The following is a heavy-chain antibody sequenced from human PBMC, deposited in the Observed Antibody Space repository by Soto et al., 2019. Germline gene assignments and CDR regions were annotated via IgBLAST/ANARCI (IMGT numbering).Heavy chain of an antibody. V-gene: IGHV3-23*01. CDR1: GFTFSSYA. CDR2: ISGSGGST. Sequence: SLRLSCAASGFTFSSYAMSWVRQAPGKGLEWVSAISGSGGSTYYADSVKGRFTISRDNSKNTLYLQMNSLRAEDTAVYYCAKGGRGGRWPLAGAFDIWGQGIMVTVSS. CDR3: AKGGRGGRWPLAGAFDI. D-gene: IGHD2-15*01. J-gene: IGHJ3*02.